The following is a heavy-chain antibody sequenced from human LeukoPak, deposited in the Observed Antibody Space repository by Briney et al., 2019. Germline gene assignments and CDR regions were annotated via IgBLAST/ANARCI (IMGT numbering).Heavy chain of an antibody. Sequence: GGSLRLSCAASGFTFSSYEMNWVRQAPGKGLEWVSYISSSGSTIYYADSVKGRFTISRDNAKNSLYLQMNSLRAEDTALYYCAKSSSSSWYGQVDYWGQGTLVTVSS. V-gene: IGHV3-48*03. D-gene: IGHD6-13*01. CDR1: GFTFSSYE. CDR3: AKSSSSSWYGQVDY. J-gene: IGHJ4*02. CDR2: ISSSGSTI.